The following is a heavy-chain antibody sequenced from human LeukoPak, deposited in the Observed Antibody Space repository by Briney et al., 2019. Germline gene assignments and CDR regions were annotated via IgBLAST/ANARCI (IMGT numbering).Heavy chain of an antibody. V-gene: IGHV1-2*02. CDR1: GYTFTSYA. Sequence: ASVKVSCKASGYTFTSYAIHWVRQAPGQGLEWMGWITPSGGTNYPQKFQGRDAITWDTSITTAYMDLSRLTSGDTAVYYCARDRYGDGFAHLDYWGQGALVTVSS. CDR2: ITPSGGT. CDR3: ARDRYGDGFAHLDY. J-gene: IGHJ4*02. D-gene: IGHD5-24*01.